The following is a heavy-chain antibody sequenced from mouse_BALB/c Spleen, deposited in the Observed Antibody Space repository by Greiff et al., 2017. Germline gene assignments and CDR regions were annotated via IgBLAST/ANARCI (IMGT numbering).Heavy chain of an antibody. CDR1: GYTFTSYT. CDR3: ARFVYYGNYSYWYFDV. J-gene: IGHJ1*01. D-gene: IGHD2-1*01. Sequence: QVQLQQSAAELARPGASVKMSCKASGYTFTSYTMHWVKQRPGQGLEWIGYINPSSGDTEYNQKFKDKTTLTADKSSSTAYNPLSSLTSEDSAVYYCARFVYYGNYSYWYFDVWGAGTTVTVSS. CDR2: INPSSGDT. V-gene: IGHV1-4*02.